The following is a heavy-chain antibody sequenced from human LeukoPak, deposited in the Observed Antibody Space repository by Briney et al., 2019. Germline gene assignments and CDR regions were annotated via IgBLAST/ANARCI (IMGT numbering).Heavy chain of an antibody. CDR1: GFTFSSYS. J-gene: IGHJ3*02. CDR3: ARVGGYYDSSGYPDAFDI. D-gene: IGHD3-22*01. CDR2: TSSSSSYI. Sequence: GGSLRLSCAASGFTFSSYSMNWVRQAPGKGLEWVSSTSSSSSYIYYADSVKGRFTISRDNAKNSLYLQMNSLRAEDTAVYYCARVGGYYDSSGYPDAFDIWGQGTMVTVSS. V-gene: IGHV3-21*01.